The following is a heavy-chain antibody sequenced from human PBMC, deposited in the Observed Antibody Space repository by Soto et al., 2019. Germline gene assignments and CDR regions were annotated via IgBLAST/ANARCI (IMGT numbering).Heavy chain of an antibody. CDR1: AYTFTSYA. CDR2: INAGNGNT. Sequence: QVQLVQSGAEVKKPGASVKVSCKASAYTFTSYAMHWVRQAPGQRLEWMGWINAGNGNTKYSQKFQGRVTITRDTSASTAYMELSSLRSEDTAVYYCARSSSGWFEFDYWGQGTLVTVSS. V-gene: IGHV1-3*01. CDR3: ARSSSGWFEFDY. J-gene: IGHJ4*02. D-gene: IGHD6-19*01.